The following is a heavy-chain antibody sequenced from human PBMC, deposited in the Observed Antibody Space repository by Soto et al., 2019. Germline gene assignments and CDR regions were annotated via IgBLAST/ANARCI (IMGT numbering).Heavy chain of an antibody. V-gene: IGHV4-31*03. J-gene: IGHJ4*02. CDR3: ARVPFGSNGVTYFDY. CDR2: IYYSGST. CDR1: GGSISSGGYY. Sequence: QVQLQESGPGLVKPSQTLSLTCTVSGGSISSGGYYWSWIRRHPGKGLEWIGYIYYSGSTYYNPSLNSRVTISVDTSKNQFSLKLTSVTAADTAVYYCARVPFGSNGVTYFDYWGQGTLVTVSS. D-gene: IGHD1-26*01.